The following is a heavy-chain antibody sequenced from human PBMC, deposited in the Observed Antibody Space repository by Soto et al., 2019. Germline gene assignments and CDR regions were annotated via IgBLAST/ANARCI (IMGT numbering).Heavy chain of an antibody. CDR2: ISWNSGQL. Sequence: EVLLVESGGGLVQPDRPLRLSCEASGFNFGNYAMHWVRQVPGKGLEWVSAISWNSGQLDYADSVRGRFTIPRDNGKNSLYLEMNSLRPDDTALYFCAKDKSTGEYSYYRYMDVWGRGTTVIVSS. CDR1: GFNFGNYA. D-gene: IGHD4-17*01. CDR3: AKDKSTGEYSYYRYMDV. J-gene: IGHJ6*03. V-gene: IGHV3-9*01.